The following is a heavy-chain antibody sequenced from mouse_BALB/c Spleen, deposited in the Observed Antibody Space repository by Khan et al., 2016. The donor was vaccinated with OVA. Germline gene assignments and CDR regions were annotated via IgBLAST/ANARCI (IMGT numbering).Heavy chain of an antibody. Sequence: VQLQQSGAELVKAGASVKMSCKASGYPFTSYWMHWVKQRLGQGLEWFAETNPTNGRTYYNEKFKSKATLTVDKSSSTAYMLLSGPPFEDSAVYYCARIKKIVATYFDYWGQGTTLTVSS. J-gene: IGHJ2*01. CDR3: ARIKKIVATYFDY. CDR2: TNPTNGRT. CDR1: GYPFTSYW. V-gene: IGHV1S81*02. D-gene: IGHD1-1*01.